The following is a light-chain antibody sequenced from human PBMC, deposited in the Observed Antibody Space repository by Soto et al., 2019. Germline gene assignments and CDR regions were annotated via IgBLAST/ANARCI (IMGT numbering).Light chain of an antibody. CDR2: GAS. V-gene: IGKV3-15*01. CDR1: QSISTY. CDR3: QQYSNWRT. J-gene: IGKJ1*01. Sequence: EIVMTQSPATLSVSPGERATLSCRASQSISTYLAWYQQKPGQAPRLLVHGASTRATGIPARFSGSGSGTEFTLIISSLQSEDFAVYYCQQYSNWRTFGQGTKVEIK.